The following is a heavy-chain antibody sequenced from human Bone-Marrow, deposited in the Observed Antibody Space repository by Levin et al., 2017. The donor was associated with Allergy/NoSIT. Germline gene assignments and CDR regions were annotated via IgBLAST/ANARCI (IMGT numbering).Heavy chain of an antibody. V-gene: IGHV4-4*02. CDR2: IYHSGST. D-gene: IGHD7-27*01. CDR1: DDSISSSNW. CDR3: GRRNVLAPGEDWFDP. J-gene: IGHJ5*02. Sequence: PSQTLSLTCGVSDDSISSSNWWTWVRQPPGKGLEWIGEIYHSGSTNYNPSLKSRVTISVEKSKNQFSLKLSSVTAADTAVYYCGRRNVLAPGEDWFDPWGQGTLVTVSS.